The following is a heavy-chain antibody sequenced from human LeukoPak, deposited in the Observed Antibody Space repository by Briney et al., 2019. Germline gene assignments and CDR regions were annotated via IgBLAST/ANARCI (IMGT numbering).Heavy chain of an antibody. CDR2: IYTSGST. D-gene: IGHD3-10*01. CDR1: GGSISSYY. V-gene: IGHV4-4*07. Sequence: PSETLSLTCTVSGGSISSYYWSWIRQPAGKGLEWIGRIYTSGSTNYNPSLKSRVTISVDTSKNQFSLKLSSVTAADTAVYYCARRQVRYYGSGSYWNNWFDPWGQGTLVTVSS. J-gene: IGHJ5*02. CDR3: ARRQVRYYGSGSYWNNWFDP.